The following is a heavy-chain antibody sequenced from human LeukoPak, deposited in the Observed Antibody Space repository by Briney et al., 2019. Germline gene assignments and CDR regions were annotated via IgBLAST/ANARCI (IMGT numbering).Heavy chain of an antibody. V-gene: IGHV3-30*04. CDR1: GFTFSSYA. CDR2: ISYDGSNK. J-gene: IGHJ6*02. CDR3: ARVSGGYGYVYYYYYYGMDV. Sequence: GRSLRLSCAASGFTFSSYAMHWVRQAPGKGLEWVAVISYDGSNKYYADSVKGRFTISRDNSKNTLYLQMNSLRAEDTAVYYCARVSGGYGYVYYYYYYGMDVWGQGTTVTVSS. D-gene: IGHD5-12*01.